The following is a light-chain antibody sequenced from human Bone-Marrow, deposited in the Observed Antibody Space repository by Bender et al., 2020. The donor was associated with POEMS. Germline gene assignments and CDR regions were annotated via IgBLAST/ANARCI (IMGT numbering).Light chain of an antibody. Sequence: QSVLTQPPSVSGTPGQRVTISCSGSGSNIGSNTVNWYQHLPGTAPTLLIYRNNQRPSGVPDRFSASKSGTSASLAISGLRSEDAADYYCATWDANLNGWVFGGGTKLTVL. J-gene: IGLJ3*02. CDR2: RNN. CDR3: ATWDANLNGWV. CDR1: GSNIGSNT. V-gene: IGLV1-44*01.